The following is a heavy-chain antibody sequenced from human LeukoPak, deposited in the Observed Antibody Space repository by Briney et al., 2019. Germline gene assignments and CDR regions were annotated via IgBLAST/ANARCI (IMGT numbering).Heavy chain of an antibody. D-gene: IGHD4-23*01. Sequence: PGGSLRLSCAASGFTFSSYWMHWVRQAPGKGLVWVSRINSDGSSTSYADSVKGRFTISRDNAKNTLYLQMNSLKDEDTAVYYCARDRFGGNSVPHIDYWGQGTLVTVSS. CDR1: GFTFSSYW. CDR3: ARDRFGGNSVPHIDY. V-gene: IGHV3-74*01. J-gene: IGHJ4*02. CDR2: INSDGSST.